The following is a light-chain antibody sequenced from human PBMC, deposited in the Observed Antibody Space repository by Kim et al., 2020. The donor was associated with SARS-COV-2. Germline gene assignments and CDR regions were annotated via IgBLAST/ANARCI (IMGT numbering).Light chain of an antibody. CDR1: SGHSSYA. J-gene: IGLJ3*02. CDR3: QTWGAGIWV. CDR2: VNGDGSH. Sequence: QLVLTQSPSASASLGASVKLTCTLSSGHSSYAIAWHQQQPEKGPRYLMKVNGDGSHNKGDGIPDRFSGSSSGAERYLTISSLQSEDEADYYCQTWGAGIWVFGGGTKVTVL. V-gene: IGLV4-69*01.